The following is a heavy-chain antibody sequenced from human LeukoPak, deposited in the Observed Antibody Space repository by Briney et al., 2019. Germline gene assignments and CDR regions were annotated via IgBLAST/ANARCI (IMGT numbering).Heavy chain of an antibody. CDR1: GGSISGYY. Sequence: SETLSLTCTVSGGSISGYYWGWIRQSPGRALEWIGYIYVSGATRYNPSLESQVSMSEDTSKNQFSLRLSSVTAADTAVYFCARHPPEYYDSSGFAFDLWGQGTMVTVSS. CDR2: IYVSGAT. CDR3: ARHPPEYYDSSGFAFDL. J-gene: IGHJ3*01. V-gene: IGHV4-59*08. D-gene: IGHD3-22*01.